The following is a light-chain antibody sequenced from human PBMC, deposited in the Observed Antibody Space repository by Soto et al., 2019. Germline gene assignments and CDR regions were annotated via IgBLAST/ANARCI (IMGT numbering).Light chain of an antibody. CDR1: QSVSSY. Sequence: EIVLTQSPATLSLSPGERATLSCRASQSVSSYLAWYQQKPGQAPRLLIYDASNSATGIPARFSGSGSGTDFTLTISSLEPEDFAVYYWQQRSNWLALTFGGGTKVEIK. J-gene: IGKJ4*01. V-gene: IGKV3-11*01. CDR3: QQRSNWLALT. CDR2: DAS.